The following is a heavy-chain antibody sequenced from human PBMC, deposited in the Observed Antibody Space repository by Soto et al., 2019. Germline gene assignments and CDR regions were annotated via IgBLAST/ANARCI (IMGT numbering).Heavy chain of an antibody. CDR1: GYTFTTYG. CDR2: ISAYNGNT. V-gene: IGHV1-18*01. J-gene: IGHJ5*02. Sequence: GASVKVSCKASGYTFTTYGISWVRQAPGQGLEWMGWISAYNGNTNYAQKFQGRVTMTTDTSTSTAYMELRSLRSDDTAVYYCARLYSVNWFDPWGQGTLVTVSS. CDR3: ARLYSVNWFDP. D-gene: IGHD2-8*01.